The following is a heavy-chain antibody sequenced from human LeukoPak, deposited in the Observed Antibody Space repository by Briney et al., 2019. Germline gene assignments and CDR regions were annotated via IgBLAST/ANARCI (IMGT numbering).Heavy chain of an antibody. D-gene: IGHD1-26*01. V-gene: IGHV4-39*01. CDR1: GDSISSSSYY. Sequence: SETLSLTCTVSGDSISSSSYYWGWLRQPPGKELEWIASIYYSGRTYYNPSLKSRVTISVDTSKNQFSLKLSSVTAADTAVYYCARHYQWRVRGAPNWFDPWGQGTLVTVSS. J-gene: IGHJ5*02. CDR2: IYYSGRT. CDR3: ARHYQWRVRGAPNWFDP.